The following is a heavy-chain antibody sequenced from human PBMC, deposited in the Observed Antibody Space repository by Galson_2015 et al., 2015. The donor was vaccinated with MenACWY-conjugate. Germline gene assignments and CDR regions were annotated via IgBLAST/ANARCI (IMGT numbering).Heavy chain of an antibody. CDR2: IKPDGSGK. D-gene: IGHD3-22*01. CDR3: ASEDYYYDSSSRRKLSMDY. V-gene: IGHV3-7*03. J-gene: IGHJ4*02. CDR1: GFTFSRYW. Sequence: SLRLSCAVSGFTFSRYWMHWVRQAPGKGLEWVADIKPDGSGKYYADSVKGRFTISRDSVKNSLYLQMNSLRAEDTAVYYCASEDYYYDSSSRRKLSMDYWGQGTLVTVSS.